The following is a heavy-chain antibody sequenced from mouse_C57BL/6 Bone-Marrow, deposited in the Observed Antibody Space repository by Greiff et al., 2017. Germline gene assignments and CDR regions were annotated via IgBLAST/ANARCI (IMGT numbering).Heavy chain of an antibody. CDR2: ISGGGGNT. J-gene: IGHJ3*01. Sequence: EVHLVESGGGLVKPGGSLKLSCAASGFTFSSYTMSWVRQTPEKRLEWVATISGGGGNTYYPDSVKGRFTISRDNAKNTLYLQMSSLRSEDAALYYCAAPLYGSFAYWGQGTLVTVSA. V-gene: IGHV5-9*01. CDR3: AAPLYGSFAY. D-gene: IGHD1-1*01. CDR1: GFTFSSYT.